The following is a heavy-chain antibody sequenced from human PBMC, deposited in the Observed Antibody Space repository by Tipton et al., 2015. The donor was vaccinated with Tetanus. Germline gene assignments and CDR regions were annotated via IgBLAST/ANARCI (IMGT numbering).Heavy chain of an antibody. CDR2: IFHSGST. Sequence: TLSLTCTVSGGAMSNNYWSWIRQPPGKGQEWIAYIFHSGSTNYSPSLKSRVAISMDTSKNQIALKLSSVTAADTAVYYCARRRYCGSSRCFDAFDLWGPGTLVPVSS. CDR1: GGAMSNNY. D-gene: IGHD2-2*01. CDR3: ARRRYCGSSRCFDAFDL. V-gene: IGHV4-59*01. J-gene: IGHJ3*01.